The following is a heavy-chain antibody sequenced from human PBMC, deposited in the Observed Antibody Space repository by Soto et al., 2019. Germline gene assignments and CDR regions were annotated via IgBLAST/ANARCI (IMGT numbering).Heavy chain of an antibody. CDR3: AREGAVLLRAFDI. CDR2: IYSGGST. V-gene: IGHV3-53*02. J-gene: IGHJ3*02. D-gene: IGHD3-10*01. CDR1: GFTVSSNY. Sequence: EVQLVETGGGLIQPGGSLRLSCAASGFTVSSNYMSWVRQAPGKGLEWVSVIYSGGSTYYADSVKGRFTISRDNSKNTLYLQMNSLRAEDTAVYYCAREGAVLLRAFDIWGQGTMVNVSS.